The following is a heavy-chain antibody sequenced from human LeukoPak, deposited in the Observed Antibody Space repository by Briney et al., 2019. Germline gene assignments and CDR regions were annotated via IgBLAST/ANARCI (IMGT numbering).Heavy chain of an antibody. CDR1: GFTFSS. J-gene: IGHJ4*02. Sequence: GGSLRVSCAASGFTFSSMNWVRQAPGKGLEWVAVISYDGSNKYYADSVKGRFTISRDNSKNTLYLQMNRLRAEDTALYYCAKDRRIAVAGFSFDYWGQGTLVTVSS. CDR2: ISYDGSNK. CDR3: AKDRRIAVAGFSFDY. V-gene: IGHV3-30*18. D-gene: IGHD6-19*01.